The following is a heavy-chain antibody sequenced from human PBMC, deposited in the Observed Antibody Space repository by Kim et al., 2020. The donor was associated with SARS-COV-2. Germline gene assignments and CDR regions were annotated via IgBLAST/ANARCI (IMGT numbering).Heavy chain of an antibody. J-gene: IGHJ6*02. D-gene: IGHD1-26*01. Sequence: GESLKISCKGSGYSFTSYWISWVRQMPGKGLEWMGRIDPSDSYTNYSPSFQGHVTISADKSISTAYLQWSSLKASDTAMYYCARLTVGADPRNYYYGMDVWGQGTTVTVSS. CDR2: IDPSDSYT. V-gene: IGHV5-10-1*01. CDR1: GYSFTSYW. CDR3: ARLTVGADPRNYYYGMDV.